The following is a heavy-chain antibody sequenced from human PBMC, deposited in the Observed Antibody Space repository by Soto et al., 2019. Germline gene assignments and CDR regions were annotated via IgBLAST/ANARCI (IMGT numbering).Heavy chain of an antibody. CDR3: AIEGTASYYYYGIDD. Sequence: EVPLVESGGGLVKPGGSLRLSCAASGFTFSSYSMNWVRQAPGKGLEWVSSISSSSSYIYYADSVKGRFTISRDNAKNSLYLQMNSLRAEDTAVYYCAIEGTASYYYYGIDDWGQGTTVTVSS. V-gene: IGHV3-21*01. D-gene: IGHD5-18*01. CDR2: ISSSSSYI. CDR1: GFTFSSYS. J-gene: IGHJ6*02.